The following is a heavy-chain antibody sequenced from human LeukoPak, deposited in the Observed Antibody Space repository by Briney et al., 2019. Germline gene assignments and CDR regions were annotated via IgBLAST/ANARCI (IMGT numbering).Heavy chain of an antibody. CDR1: GGTFSSYA. CDR2: INPNSGGT. J-gene: IGHJ6*03. CDR3: AGGVTARGFYYYMDV. Sequence: GASVKVSCKASGGTFSSYAISWVRQAPGQGLEWVGWINPNSGGTSYAQKFQGRVTMTRDTSISTAYMDLSRLRSDDTAVYYCAGGVTARGFYYYMDVWGKGTTVTISS. D-gene: IGHD2-21*02. V-gene: IGHV1-2*02.